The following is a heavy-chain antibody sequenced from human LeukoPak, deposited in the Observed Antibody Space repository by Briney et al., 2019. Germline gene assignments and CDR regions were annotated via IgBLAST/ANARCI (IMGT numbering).Heavy chain of an antibody. Sequence: SETLSLTCAVYGGSFSGYYWSWIRQPPGKGLEWIGEINHSGSTNYNPSLKSRVTISVDTSKNQFSLKLSSVTAADTAVYYCAFTFWELLYGFDYWGQGTLVTVSS. CDR2: INHSGST. D-gene: IGHD3-10*01. CDR3: AFTFWELLYGFDY. CDR1: GGSFSGYY. V-gene: IGHV4-34*01. J-gene: IGHJ4*02.